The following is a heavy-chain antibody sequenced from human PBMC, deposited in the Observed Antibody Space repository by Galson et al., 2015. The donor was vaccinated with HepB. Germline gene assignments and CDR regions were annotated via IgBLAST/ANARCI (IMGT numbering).Heavy chain of an antibody. CDR2: IYSGGST. D-gene: IGHD3-16*02. J-gene: IGHJ6*02. CDR3: ASSYDYVWGSYLREKDYSYYGMDV. V-gene: IGHV3-53*01. Sequence: SLRLSCAASGFTVSSNYMSWVRQAPGKGLEWVSVIYSGGSTYYADSVKGRFTISRDNSKNTMYLQMNSLRAEDTAVYYCASSYDYVWGSYLREKDYSYYGMDVWGQGTTVTVSS. CDR1: GFTVSSNY.